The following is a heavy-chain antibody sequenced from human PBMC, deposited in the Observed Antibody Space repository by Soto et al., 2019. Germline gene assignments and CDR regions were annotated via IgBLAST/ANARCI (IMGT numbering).Heavy chain of an antibody. V-gene: IGHV4-59*12. CDR3: AGGGAATMGGFDF. J-gene: IGHJ4*02. D-gene: IGHD3-16*01. CDR2: IYYSGST. CDR1: GGSISRYY. Sequence: QVQLQESGPGLVKPSETLSLTCTVSGGSISRYYWSWIRQPPGKGLQWIGYIYYSGSTNYNPSLRRRGTLSVAPSRTPSPLGRSSAPAAAAAVYYRAGGGAATMGGFDFWGQGTLVTVSS.